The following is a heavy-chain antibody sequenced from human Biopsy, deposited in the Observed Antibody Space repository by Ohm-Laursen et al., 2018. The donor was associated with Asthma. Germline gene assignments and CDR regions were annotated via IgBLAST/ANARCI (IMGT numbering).Heavy chain of an antibody. Sequence: SETLSLTCAVSGGSFSGYYWSWIRQPPGKGLEWIGEINHSGSTNYNPSLKSRVTISVDTSKNQFSLKLSSVTAADTAVYYCARVKDGYNFDYWGQGTLVTVSS. D-gene: IGHD5-24*01. CDR2: INHSGST. CDR3: ARVKDGYNFDY. J-gene: IGHJ4*02. V-gene: IGHV4-34*01. CDR1: GGSFSGYY.